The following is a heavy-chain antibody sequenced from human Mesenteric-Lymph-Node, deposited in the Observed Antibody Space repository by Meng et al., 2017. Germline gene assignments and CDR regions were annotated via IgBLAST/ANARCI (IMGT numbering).Heavy chain of an antibody. J-gene: IGHJ4*02. CDR2: IYYSGST. CDR3: ERDSCPYASGKGCDY. D-gene: IGHD3-10*01. Sequence: HVHLQESGPGRMRPSQTLSLTYTVSGCSISSRGYYWSWIRQHPVKGLEWIAYIYYSGSTDYNPSLKSRVTLSVDTSKSQFSLKLSSVTAADTAVYDCERDSCPYASGKGCDYWGQGTLVTVSS. CDR1: GCSISSRGYY. V-gene: IGHV4-31*03.